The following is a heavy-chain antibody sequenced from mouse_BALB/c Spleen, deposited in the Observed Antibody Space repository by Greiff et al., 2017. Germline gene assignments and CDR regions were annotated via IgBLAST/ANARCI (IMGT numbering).Heavy chain of an antibody. CDR1: GFSLTGYG. D-gene: IGHD1-1*01. Sequence: QVQLKESGPGLVAPSQSLSITCTVSGFSLTGYGVNWVRQPPGKGLEWLGMIWGDGSTDYNSALKSRLSISKDNSKSQVFLKMNSLQTDDTARYYCATYYYGSSYRYFDVWGAGTTVTVSS. CDR3: ATYYYGSSYRYFDV. J-gene: IGHJ1*01. V-gene: IGHV2-6-7*01. CDR2: IWGDGST.